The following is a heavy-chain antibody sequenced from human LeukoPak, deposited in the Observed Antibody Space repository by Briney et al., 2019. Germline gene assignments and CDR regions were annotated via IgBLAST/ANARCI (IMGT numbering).Heavy chain of an antibody. CDR1: GASFSSGGYY. D-gene: IGHD3-22*01. CDR2: IYDSGST. V-gene: IGHV4-61*08. CDR3: ARPWGSGYSMYLDL. Sequence: SETLSLTCSVSGASFSSGGYYWTWIRQPPGKGLEWIGYIYDSGSTNYNPSLKSRVIISVDTSKNQLSLKLSSLTAADTAVYYCARPWGSGYSMYLDLWGQGALVTVSS. J-gene: IGHJ4*02.